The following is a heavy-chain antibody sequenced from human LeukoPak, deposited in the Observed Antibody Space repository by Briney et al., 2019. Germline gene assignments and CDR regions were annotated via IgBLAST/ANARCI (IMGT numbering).Heavy chain of an antibody. Sequence: PGGSLRLSCAASGFTVSSNYMNRVRQAPGKGLEWVSVIYSGGSTYYADSVKGRFTISRDNSKNTLFLQMNSLRAEDTAVYYCAREAVTRNYFDYWGQGTLVTVSS. CDR1: GFTVSSNY. D-gene: IGHD4-17*01. CDR2: IYSGGST. CDR3: AREAVTRNYFDY. J-gene: IGHJ4*02. V-gene: IGHV3-53*01.